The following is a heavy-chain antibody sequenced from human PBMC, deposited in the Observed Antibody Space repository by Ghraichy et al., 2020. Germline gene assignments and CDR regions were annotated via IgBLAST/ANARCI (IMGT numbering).Heavy chain of an antibody. Sequence: GESLNISCVASGFTFANYAMTWVRQAPGKGLEWVSTISGSGDNTYYADSVKGRFTISRDNSEDTLHLQMNSLRAEDTAVYYCAKEYYFDSTGYTGEAYYWGQGTLVTVSS. D-gene: IGHD3-22*01. CDR2: ISGSGDNT. CDR1: GFTFANYA. J-gene: IGHJ4*02. V-gene: IGHV3-23*01. CDR3: AKEYYFDSTGYTGEAYY.